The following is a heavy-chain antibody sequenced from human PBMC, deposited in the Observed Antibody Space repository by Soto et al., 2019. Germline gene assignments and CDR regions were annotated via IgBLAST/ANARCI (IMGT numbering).Heavy chain of an antibody. CDR2: INPNSGAT. Sequence: SVKVSCKAFGYTFTGYFMHWVRQAPGQGLEWLGWINPNSGATKYAQKFQGRVTLTRDTSINTAYMEMSMLRSDDTAVYYCARGGGTILAPLPWGQGTLVTVSS. J-gene: IGHJ5*02. CDR1: GYTFTGYF. V-gene: IGHV1-2*02. CDR3: ARGGGTILAPLP. D-gene: IGHD3-3*01.